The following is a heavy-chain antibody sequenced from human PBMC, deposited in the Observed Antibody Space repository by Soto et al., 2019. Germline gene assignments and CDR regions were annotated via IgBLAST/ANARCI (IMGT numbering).Heavy chain of an antibody. Sequence: QMHLVESGGGLVQPGRSLTLSCVASGFTFTSYGIHWVRQAPGKGLEWVAVIWYDGSNKYYGDSVKGRFSISRDNSKNTVYLQMNSLRAEDTAVYYCARDRRFLEWRDYWGQATLVSVS. CDR1: GFTFTSYG. V-gene: IGHV3-33*01. CDR3: ARDRRFLEWRDY. D-gene: IGHD3-3*01. CDR2: IWYDGSNK. J-gene: IGHJ4*02.